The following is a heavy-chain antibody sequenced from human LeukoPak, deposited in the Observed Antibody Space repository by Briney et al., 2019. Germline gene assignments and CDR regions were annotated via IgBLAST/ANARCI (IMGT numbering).Heavy chain of an antibody. D-gene: IGHD3-22*01. Sequence: GGSLRLSCAASGFPFSSYAMSWVRQAPGRALEWVSAVSGSGGTTFYADSVKGRFTISRDNSKNTLYLQMNSLRAEDTAVYYCAISDYYDSSGHPSSFEYWGQGTLVTVSS. J-gene: IGHJ4*02. V-gene: IGHV3-23*01. CDR3: AISDYYDSSGHPSSFEY. CDR2: VSGSGGTT. CDR1: GFPFSSYA.